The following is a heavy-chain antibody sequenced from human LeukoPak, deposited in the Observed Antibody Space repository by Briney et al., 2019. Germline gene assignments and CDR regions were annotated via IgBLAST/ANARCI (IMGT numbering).Heavy chain of an antibody. J-gene: IGHJ4*02. CDR2: ISAYNGNT. Sequence: RASVKVSCKACGYTFTSYGISWVRQAPGQGLEWMGWISAYNGNTNYAQKLQGRVTMTTDTSTSTAYMELRSLRSDDTAVYYCARVTRTYYYDSSGYLDYWGQGTLVTVSS. D-gene: IGHD3-22*01. V-gene: IGHV1-18*01. CDR1: GYTFTSYG. CDR3: ARVTRTYYYDSSGYLDY.